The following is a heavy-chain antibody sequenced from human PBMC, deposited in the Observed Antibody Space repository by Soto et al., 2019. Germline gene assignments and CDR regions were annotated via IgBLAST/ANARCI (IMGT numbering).Heavy chain of an antibody. CDR3: ARGIVATTLGTYFDY. CDR1: GYTFTSYY. CDR2: INPGGGST. J-gene: IGHJ4*02. V-gene: IGHV1-46*03. D-gene: IGHD5-12*01. Sequence: ASVKVSCKASGYTFTSYYMHWVRQAPGQGLEWMGIINPGGGSTSYAQKFQGRVTMTRDTSTSTVYMELSSLRSEDTAVYYCARGIVATTLGTYFDYWGQGTLVTVLL.